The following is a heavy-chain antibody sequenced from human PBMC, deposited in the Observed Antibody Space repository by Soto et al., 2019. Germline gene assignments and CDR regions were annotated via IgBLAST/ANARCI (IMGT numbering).Heavy chain of an antibody. J-gene: IGHJ3*02. D-gene: IGHD6-13*01. CDR1: GYTFTSYA. CDR2: INAGNVNT. CDR3: ARDHAAGNDAFDI. V-gene: IGHV1-3*01. Sequence: ASVKVSCKASGYTFTSYAMHWVRQAPGQMLEWMGWINAGNVNTKYSQKFQGRFTITRYTSASTAYMEPSSLRSEDTAVYYCARDHAAGNDAFDIWGQGTMVTVSS.